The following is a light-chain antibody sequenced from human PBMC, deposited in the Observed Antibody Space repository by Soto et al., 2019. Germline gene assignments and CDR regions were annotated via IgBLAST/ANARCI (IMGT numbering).Light chain of an antibody. CDR3: QSYDSSLSGVV. J-gene: IGLJ2*01. Sequence: QSVLTQPPSVSGAPGQRVTISCTGRSSNIGAGYDVHWYQQLPGTAPKLIIYGNSNRPSGVPDRFSGSKSGTSASLAITGLQAEDEADYYCQSYDSSLSGVVFVGGTKLTVL. CDR1: SSNIGAGYD. V-gene: IGLV1-40*01. CDR2: GNS.